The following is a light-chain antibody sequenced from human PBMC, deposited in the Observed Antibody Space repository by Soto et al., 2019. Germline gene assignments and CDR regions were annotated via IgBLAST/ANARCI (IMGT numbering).Light chain of an antibody. J-gene: IGKJ1*01. CDR3: QQYNNWPPRT. Sequence: EIVMTQSPATLSVSPGERATLSCRASQRVSSNLAWYQQKPGQAPRLLIYGASTRATGIPARFSGSGSGTEFTLTISSLQSEDFAVYYCQQYNNWPPRTLGQGTKVEIK. CDR1: QRVSSN. V-gene: IGKV3-15*01. CDR2: GAS.